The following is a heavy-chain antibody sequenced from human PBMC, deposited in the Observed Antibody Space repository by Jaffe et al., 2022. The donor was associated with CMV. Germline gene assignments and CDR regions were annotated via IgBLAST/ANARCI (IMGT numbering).Heavy chain of an antibody. CDR3: ATGSCTGGRCSYYHYYGMDV. V-gene: IGHV3-23*01. J-gene: IGHJ6*02. D-gene: IGHD2-15*01. CDR2: ISGGGDAT. CDR1: GFTFSDYA. Sequence: EVQLLESGGGLVQPGGSLRLSCAASGFTFSDYAMSWVRQAPGKGLEWVSAISGGGDATYYAGSVKGRFTISRDNSESTLYVEINSLRAEDTAIYYCATGSCTGGRCSYYHYYGMDVWGQGTTVTVSS.